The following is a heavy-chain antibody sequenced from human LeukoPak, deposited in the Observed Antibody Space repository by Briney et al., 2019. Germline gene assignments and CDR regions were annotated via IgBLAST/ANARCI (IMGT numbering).Heavy chain of an antibody. CDR1: GGSFSGYY. J-gene: IGHJ6*03. Sequence: PSETLSLTCAVYGGSFSGYYWSWIRQPPGKGLEWIGEINHSGSTNYNPSLKSRVTISVDTSKNQFSLKLSSVTAADTAVYYCARQPPYSSSWSYYYYYMDVWGKGTTVTISS. V-gene: IGHV4-34*01. CDR2: INHSGST. D-gene: IGHD6-13*01. CDR3: ARQPPYSSSWSYYYYYMDV.